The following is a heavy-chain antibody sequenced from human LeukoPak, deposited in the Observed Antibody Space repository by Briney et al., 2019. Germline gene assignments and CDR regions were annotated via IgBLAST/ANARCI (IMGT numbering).Heavy chain of an antibody. J-gene: IGHJ4*02. CDR2: IYWDDDK. D-gene: IGHD2-21*02. V-gene: IGHV2-5*02. CDR1: GFSLSTRGVG. CDR3: AHRLAYCGGDCVDY. Sequence: SGPTLMNPTPALTLTFTFSGFSLSTRGVGVGLIRQPPVKALEWLALIYWDDDKRYSPSLKSRLTITKDTSKNQVVLTMTNMDPVDTATYYCAHRLAYCGGDCVDYWGQGTLVTVSS.